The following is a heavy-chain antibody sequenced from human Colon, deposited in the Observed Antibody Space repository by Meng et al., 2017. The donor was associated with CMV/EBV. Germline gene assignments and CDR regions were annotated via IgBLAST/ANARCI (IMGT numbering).Heavy chain of an antibody. V-gene: IGHV3-23*01. J-gene: IGHJ4*02. CDR2: ISRSGDSP. Sequence: EVHLLESGGDLVEPGGSLRLSCAASGFIFSTYTMNWVRQAPGKGLEWVSAISRSGDSPYYADSVEGRFTVSRDNSKNMVYLQMNSLRADDTAVYYCAKDQETLAPYYFDHWGQGTLVTVSS. CDR3: AKDQETLAPYYFDH. CDR1: GFIFSTYT.